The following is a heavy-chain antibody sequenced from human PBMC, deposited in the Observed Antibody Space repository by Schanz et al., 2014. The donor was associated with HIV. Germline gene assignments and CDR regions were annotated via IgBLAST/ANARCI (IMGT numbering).Heavy chain of an antibody. Sequence: EVQLVESGGGVVRPGGSLRLSCAASGFTFDDYGMSWVRQGPGKGLTWVSYITPDGSVTYADSVKGRFTASRDSSKNTLFLQMNSLRVEDTATYYCRVFMFTYDVWGQGTMVTVSS. CDR2: ITPDGSVT. D-gene: IGHD3-16*01. CDR3: RVFMFTYDV. J-gene: IGHJ3*01. V-gene: IGHV3-20*04. CDR1: GFTFDDYG.